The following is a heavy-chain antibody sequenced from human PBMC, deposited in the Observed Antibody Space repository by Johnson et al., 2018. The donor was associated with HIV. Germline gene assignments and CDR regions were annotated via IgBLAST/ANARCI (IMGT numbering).Heavy chain of an antibody. V-gene: IGHV3-30*04. CDR2: ISHDGSNK. Sequence: QVQLVESGGGVVQPGRSLRLSCAASGFTFSSHAMHWVRQAPGKGLEWVAVISHDGSNKYYADSVKGRFTISRDNSKNTLYVQMNSLRAEDTAVYYCARGGYYHDAFDIWGQGTMVTVSS. D-gene: IGHD6-25*01. CDR3: ARGGYYHDAFDI. J-gene: IGHJ3*02. CDR1: GFTFSSHA.